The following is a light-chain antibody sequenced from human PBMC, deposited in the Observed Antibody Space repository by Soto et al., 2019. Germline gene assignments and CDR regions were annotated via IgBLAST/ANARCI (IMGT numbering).Light chain of an antibody. V-gene: IGLV2-14*01. CDR2: AVT. CDR3: FSHRGGDSHV. Sequence: QSVLTQPASVPGSPGQSITISCTGTSSDVGGYNYVSWYQQHPGKAPKLMIYAVTDRPSGVSSRFSGSKTGNTASLTISGLQAEDEADYYCFSHRGGDSHVFGTGTKVTVL. CDR1: SSDVGGYNY. J-gene: IGLJ1*01.